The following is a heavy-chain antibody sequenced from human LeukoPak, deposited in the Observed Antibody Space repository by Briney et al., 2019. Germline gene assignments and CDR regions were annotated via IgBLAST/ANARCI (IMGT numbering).Heavy chain of an antibody. J-gene: IGHJ6*03. CDR3: ARVKRKVRVPKLTYYYYYMDV. D-gene: IGHD4/OR15-4a*01. CDR1: GGSFSGYY. CDR2: INHSGST. V-gene: IGHV4-34*01. Sequence: SETLSLTCAVYGGSFSGYYWSWIRQPPGKGLEWIGEINHSGSTNYNPSLKSRVTISVDTSKNQFSLKLSSVAAADTAVYYCARVKRKVRVPKLTYYYYYMDVWGKGTTVTVSS.